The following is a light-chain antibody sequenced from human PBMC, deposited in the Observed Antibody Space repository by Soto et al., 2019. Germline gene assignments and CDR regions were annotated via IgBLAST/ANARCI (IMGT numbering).Light chain of an antibody. Sequence: DIQMTQSPSSLSASVGDRVTITCRASQGIRNHLAWYQQKPGKVPKLLIYAASTLQSGVPSRFSGSRSGTDFTLTISSLQPEDVATYYGQKYNSAPPFTFGPGTKVDIK. CDR2: AAS. V-gene: IGKV1-27*01. CDR1: QGIRNH. CDR3: QKYNSAPPFT. J-gene: IGKJ3*01.